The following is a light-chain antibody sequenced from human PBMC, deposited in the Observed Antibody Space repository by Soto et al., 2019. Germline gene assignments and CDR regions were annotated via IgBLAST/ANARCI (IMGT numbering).Light chain of an antibody. CDR2: DAS. CDR3: QQRSNWPPVT. Sequence: EIVLTQSPATLSLSPGERATLSCRASQSINRHLAWYRQKPGQAPRLLIYDASNRATGIPARFSGSGSGTDFTLTIISIEPEDFGVYYCQQRSNWPPVTFGGGTKVEIK. CDR1: QSINRH. J-gene: IGKJ4*01. V-gene: IGKV3-11*01.